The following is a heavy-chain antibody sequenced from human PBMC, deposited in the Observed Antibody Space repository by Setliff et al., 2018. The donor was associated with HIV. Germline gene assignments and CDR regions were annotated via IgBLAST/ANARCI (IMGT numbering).Heavy chain of an antibody. CDR3: ARVPRITTLRNAFDI. V-gene: IGHV4-4*02. Sequence: LSLTCAVSGGSISSSNWWSWVRQPPGKGLEWIGEIYHSGNTDYNPSLKSRVTISIDTSKNQFSLKLSSVTAADTAIYYCARVPRITTLRNAFDIWGQETMVTVSS. CDR2: IYHSGNT. CDR1: GGSISSSNW. D-gene: IGHD3-3*01. J-gene: IGHJ3*02.